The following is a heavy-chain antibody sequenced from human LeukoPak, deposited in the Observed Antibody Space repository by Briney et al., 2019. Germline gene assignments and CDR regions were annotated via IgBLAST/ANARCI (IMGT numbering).Heavy chain of an antibody. D-gene: IGHD3-10*01. CDR3: ARGGGAYGSGSYYPNWFDP. V-gene: IGHV4-59*01. J-gene: IGHJ5*02. CDR1: GGSTSSYY. CDR2: IYYSGST. Sequence: SETLSLTCTVSGGSTSSYYWSWIRQPPGKGLEWIGYIYYSGSTNYNPSLKSRVTISVDTSKNQFSLKLSSVTAADTAVDYCARGGGAYGSGSYYPNWFDPWGQGTLVTVSS.